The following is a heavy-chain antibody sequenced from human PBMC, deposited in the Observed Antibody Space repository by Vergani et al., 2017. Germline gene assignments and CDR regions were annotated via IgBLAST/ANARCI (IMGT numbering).Heavy chain of an antibody. D-gene: IGHD2-2*01. V-gene: IGHV4-34*01. Sequence: QVQLQESGPGLVKPSETLSLTCAVYGGSFSGYYWSWIRQPPGKGLEWIGEINHSGSTNYNPSLKSRVTISVDTSKNQFSLKLSSVTAADTAVYYCARGKGYCSSTSCYGVNYFDYWGQGTLVTVSS. CDR1: GGSFSGYY. J-gene: IGHJ4*02. CDR3: ARGKGYCSSTSCYGVNYFDY. CDR2: INHSGST.